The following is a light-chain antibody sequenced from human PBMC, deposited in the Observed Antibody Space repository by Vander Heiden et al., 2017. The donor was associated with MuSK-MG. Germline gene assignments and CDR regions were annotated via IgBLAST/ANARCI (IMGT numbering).Light chain of an antibody. CDR1: QSVSSGF. J-gene: IGKJ2*01. CDR3: RGDGTVPNT. Sequence: EIVMTQSPGTLSLSPRERATLSCRASQSVSSGFLAWYQQKPGQAPRLLIYGRSNSATGVPDRYRHKPSQTDFTLSIRELKPEDFTVYYCRGDGTVPNTFGPGSRLEIK. CDR2: GRS. V-gene: IGKV3-20*01.